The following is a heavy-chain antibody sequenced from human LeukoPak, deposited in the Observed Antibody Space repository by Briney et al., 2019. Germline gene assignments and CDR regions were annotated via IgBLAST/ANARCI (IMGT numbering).Heavy chain of an antibody. Sequence: PSETLSLTCTVSGGSINSDTYFWGWIRQPPGKGLEWIGSLYSRGTPYHNPSLGGRITISIDESKNQISLKLNSVTAADTAVYYCARHASWFGPWGQGTLVAVSS. CDR3: ARHASWFGP. CDR2: LYSRGTP. CDR1: GGSINSDTYF. V-gene: IGHV4-39*01. J-gene: IGHJ5*02.